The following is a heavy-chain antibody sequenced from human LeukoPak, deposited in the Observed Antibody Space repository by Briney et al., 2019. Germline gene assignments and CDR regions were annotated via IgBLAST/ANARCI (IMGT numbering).Heavy chain of an antibody. CDR1: GGSISSSSYY. CDR3: ARELYYYGSGSYSTYNWFDP. CDR2: IYYSGST. Sequence: SDTLSLTCTVSGGSISSSSYYWGWIRQPPGKGLVWIGYIYYSGSTNYNPSLKSRVTISVDTSKNQFSLKLSSVTAADTAVYYCARELYYYGSGSYSTYNWFDPWGQGTLVTVSS. V-gene: IGHV4-61*01. D-gene: IGHD3-10*01. J-gene: IGHJ5*02.